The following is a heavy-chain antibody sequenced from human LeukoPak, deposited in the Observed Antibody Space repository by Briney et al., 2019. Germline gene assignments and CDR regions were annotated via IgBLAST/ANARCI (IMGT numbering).Heavy chain of an antibody. V-gene: IGHV3-23*01. CDR1: GFTFSSYA. D-gene: IGHD3-9*01. J-gene: IGHJ4*02. Sequence: GGSLRLSCAASGFTFSSYAMSWVRQAPGKGLEWVSAISGSGGSTYYADSVKGRFTISRDNSKNTLYLQMNSLRAEDTAVHYWAKVKNDILTGYYPSYFDYGGRGTLVTVSS. CDR3: AKVKNDILTGYYPSYFDY. CDR2: ISGSGGST.